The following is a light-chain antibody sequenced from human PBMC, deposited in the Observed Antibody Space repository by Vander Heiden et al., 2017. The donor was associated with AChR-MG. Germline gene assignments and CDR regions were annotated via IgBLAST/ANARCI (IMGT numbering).Light chain of an antibody. CDR2: DVS. Sequence: QSALTQPRPVSGSPGQSVTISCTGTSSDVGGYNYVSWCQQHPGKAPKLMIYDVSKRPSGVPDRFSGSKSGNTASLTISGLQAEDEADYYCCSYAGSYTWVFGGGTKLTVL. J-gene: IGLJ3*02. CDR3: CSYAGSYTWV. CDR1: SSDVGGYNY. V-gene: IGLV2-11*01.